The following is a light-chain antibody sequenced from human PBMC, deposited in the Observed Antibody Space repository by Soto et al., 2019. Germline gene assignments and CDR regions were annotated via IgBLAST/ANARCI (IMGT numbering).Light chain of an antibody. V-gene: IGKV1-5*01. CDR3: QQYNSYSWT. Sequence: DIQMTQSPSTLSASVGDRVTITCRASQSISSWLAWYQQKPGKAPKLLIYDASSLESGVPSRFSGSGSGTEFTLTISSLXXXDXXTYYCQQYNSYSWTFGQGXKVEI. J-gene: IGKJ1*01. CDR2: DAS. CDR1: QSISSW.